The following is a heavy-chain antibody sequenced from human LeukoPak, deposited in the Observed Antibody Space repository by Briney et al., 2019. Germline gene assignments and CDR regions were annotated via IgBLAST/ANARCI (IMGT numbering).Heavy chain of an antibody. CDR1: GYTFTSYD. V-gene: IGHV1-8*03. J-gene: IGHJ4*02. CDR3: ARGPYYDFWSGYSPFDY. Sequence: ASVKVSCKASGYTFTSYDINWVRQATGQGLEWMGWMNPNSGNTGYAQKFQGRVTITRNTSISTAYMELSSLRSEDTAVYYCARGPYYDFWSGYSPFDYWGQGTLVTVSS. D-gene: IGHD3-3*01. CDR2: MNPNSGNT.